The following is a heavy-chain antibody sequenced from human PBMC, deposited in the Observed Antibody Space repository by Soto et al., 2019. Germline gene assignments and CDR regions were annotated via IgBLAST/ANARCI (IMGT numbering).Heavy chain of an antibody. D-gene: IGHD4-17*01. CDR2: ISGSGGST. Sequence: GGSLRLSCAASGFTFSSYAMSWVRQAPGKGLEWFSAISGSGGSTYYADSVKGRFTISRDNSKNTLYLQMNSLRAEDTAVYYCANSRGGTTTVVSLSLAADNWFDPWGQGTLVTVSS. CDR3: ANSRGGTTTVVSLSLAADNWFDP. J-gene: IGHJ5*02. V-gene: IGHV3-23*01. CDR1: GFTFSSYA.